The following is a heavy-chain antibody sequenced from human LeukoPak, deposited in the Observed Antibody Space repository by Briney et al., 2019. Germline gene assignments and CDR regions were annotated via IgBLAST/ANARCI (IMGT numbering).Heavy chain of an antibody. Sequence: PGGSLRLSCAASGFTFSDYYMSWIRQAPGKGLEWVSYIGNSGSIIYYADSVKGRFTISRDNAKNSLWLQMNSLRAEDTALYYCAKESSGMAVAGTGYFDLWGRGTLVTVSS. V-gene: IGHV3-11*01. CDR3: AKESSGMAVAGTGYFDL. J-gene: IGHJ2*01. CDR2: IGNSGSII. CDR1: GFTFSDYY. D-gene: IGHD6-19*01.